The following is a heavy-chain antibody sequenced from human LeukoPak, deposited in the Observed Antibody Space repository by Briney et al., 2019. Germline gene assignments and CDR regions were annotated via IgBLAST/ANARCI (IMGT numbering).Heavy chain of an antibody. CDR3: ARATIFGAPYYFDY. Sequence: PSETLSLTCTVSGGSISSYYWSWIRQPPGKGLGWIGYIYYSGSTNYNPSLKSRVTISVDTSKNQFSLKLSSVTAADTAVYYCARATIFGAPYYFDYWGQGTLVTVSS. J-gene: IGHJ4*02. CDR1: GGSISSYY. CDR2: IYYSGST. V-gene: IGHV4-59*01. D-gene: IGHD3-3*01.